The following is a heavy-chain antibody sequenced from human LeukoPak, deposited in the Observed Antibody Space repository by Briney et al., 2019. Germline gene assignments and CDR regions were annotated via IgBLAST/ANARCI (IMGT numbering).Heavy chain of an antibody. CDR1: GFTFDDYA. CDR3: AKEDSSGWYSSAFDI. Sequence: PGRSLRLSCAASGFTFDDYAMHWVRQAPGKGLEWVSGISWNSGSIGYADSVKGRFTISRDNAKNSLYLQMNSLRAEDTALYYCAKEDSSGWYSSAFDIWGQGTVVTVSS. J-gene: IGHJ3*02. D-gene: IGHD6-19*01. V-gene: IGHV3-9*01. CDR2: ISWNSGSI.